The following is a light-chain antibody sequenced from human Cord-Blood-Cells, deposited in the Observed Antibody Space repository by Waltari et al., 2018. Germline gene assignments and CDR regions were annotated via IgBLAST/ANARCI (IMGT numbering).Light chain of an antibody. V-gene: IGKV1-39*01. CDR3: QQSYRTPIT. CDR1: QSISSY. Sequence: DIQMTQSPSSLSASVGVRVTITCRASQSISSYLNWYQQKPGKASKLLIYAASSLQSGVPSRFSGSGSARDFTLTISSLQPEDFATYYCQQSYRTPITFGQGTRLEIK. CDR2: AAS. J-gene: IGKJ5*01.